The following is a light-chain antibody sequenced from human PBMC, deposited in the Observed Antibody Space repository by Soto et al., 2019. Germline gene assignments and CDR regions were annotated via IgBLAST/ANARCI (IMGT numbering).Light chain of an antibody. V-gene: IGKV3-15*01. CDR3: QQYNNCPPFT. Sequence: EIGMKQGPATLSVSPGERATLSCRASQSVSSNLAWYQQKPGQAPRLLIYGASTRATGIPARFSGSGSGTEFTLTISSLLSEAFAVYYCQQYNNCPPFTFGGGTKVDIK. J-gene: IGKJ4*01. CDR1: QSVSSN. CDR2: GAS.